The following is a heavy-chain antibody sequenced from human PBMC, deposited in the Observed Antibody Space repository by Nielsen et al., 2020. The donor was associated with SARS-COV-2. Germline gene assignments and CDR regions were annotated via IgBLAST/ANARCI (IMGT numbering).Heavy chain of an antibody. CDR3: AKISGSQRHYFDF. J-gene: IGHJ4*02. CDR1: GFSFSSYA. D-gene: IGHD1-26*01. V-gene: IGHV3-23*01. CDR2: IGTTGDKT. Sequence: GESLKISCAASGFSFSSYAMTWVRQAPGKGLEWVSSIGTTGDKTIYADSVKGRLTISRDNSKNTLYLQLNSLRAEDTAVFYCAKISGSQRHYFDFWGQGALVTVSS.